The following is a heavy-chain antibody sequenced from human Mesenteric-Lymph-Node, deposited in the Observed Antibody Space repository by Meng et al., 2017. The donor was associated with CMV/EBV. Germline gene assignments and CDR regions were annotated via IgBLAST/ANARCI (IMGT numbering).Heavy chain of an antibody. D-gene: IGHD5-12*01. J-gene: IGHJ4*02. CDR2: INAGNGNT. CDR1: GYTFTSYA. CDR3: AREGGNSGYDIFDY. V-gene: IGHV1-3*01. Sequence: KASGYTFTSYAMHWVRQAPGQRLEWMGWINAGNGNTKYSQKFQGRVTITRDTSASTAYMELSSLRSEDTAVYYCAREGGNSGYDIFDYWGQGSLVTVSS.